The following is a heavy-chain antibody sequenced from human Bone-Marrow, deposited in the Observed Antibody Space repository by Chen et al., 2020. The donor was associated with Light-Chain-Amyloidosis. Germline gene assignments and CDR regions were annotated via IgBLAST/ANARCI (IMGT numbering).Heavy chain of an antibody. CDR1: GGSISINSYY. CDR3: ARMFGFCSGGSCYSAYFDY. J-gene: IGHJ4*02. V-gene: IGHV4-39*01. Sequence: QLQLQESGPGLVRPSETLSLTCTVSGGSISINSYYWGWIRQPPGKGLEWIGSMSYSGSTYYSPSLKSGVTISVDTPKNQFSLRLNSVTAADTALYYCARMFGFCSGGSCYSAYFDYWGQGALVTVSS. CDR2: MSYSGST. D-gene: IGHD2-15*01.